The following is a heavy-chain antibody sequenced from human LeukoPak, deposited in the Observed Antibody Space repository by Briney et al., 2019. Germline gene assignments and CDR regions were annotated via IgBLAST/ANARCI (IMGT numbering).Heavy chain of an antibody. CDR3: ARGSIAVAGIFDY. J-gene: IGHJ4*02. Sequence: SETLSLTCTVSGGSISSSNYYWGWSRQPPGKGLEWIGSFYYSGSTYYNPSLKSRVTISVDTSKNQFSLKLSSVTAADTAVYYYARGSIAVAGIFDYWGQGTLVTVSS. V-gene: IGHV4-39*07. CDR2: FYYSGST. D-gene: IGHD6-19*01. CDR1: GGSISSSNYY.